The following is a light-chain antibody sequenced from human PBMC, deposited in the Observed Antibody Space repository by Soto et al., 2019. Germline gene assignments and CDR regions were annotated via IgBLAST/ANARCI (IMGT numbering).Light chain of an antibody. Sequence: EIVLTQSPGTLSLSPGERSTLFCRASQSVSSSYLACYQQKTGQAPRLLIYGASSRATGIPDRFSGSGSGTDLTITISRMQHEDFAVYFCQHYVYPQWTFGPGTKVDIK. CDR1: QSVSSSY. J-gene: IGKJ1*01. CDR2: GAS. CDR3: QHYVYPQWT. V-gene: IGKV3-20*01.